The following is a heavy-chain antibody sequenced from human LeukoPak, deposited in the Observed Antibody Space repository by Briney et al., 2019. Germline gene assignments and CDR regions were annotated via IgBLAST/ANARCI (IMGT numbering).Heavy chain of an antibody. D-gene: IGHD1-7*01. CDR2: INPSGGST. CDR1: GYTFTSYY. V-gene: IGHV1-46*01. J-gene: IGHJ4*02. Sequence: ASVKVSCKASGYTFTSYYIHWVRQAPGQGLEWMGIINPSGGSTSYAQKFQDRITVTRDTSTTTVYMELSSLRSEDTAVYYCARDLRLELDYWGQGTLVTVSS. CDR3: ARDLRLELDY.